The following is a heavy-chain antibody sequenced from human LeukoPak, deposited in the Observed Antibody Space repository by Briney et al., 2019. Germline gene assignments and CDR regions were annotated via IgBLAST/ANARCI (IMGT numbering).Heavy chain of an antibody. CDR1: GFTFSSYW. CDR3: ATDRGHAFDI. V-gene: IGHV3-74*01. Sequence: GGSLRLSCAASGFTFSSYWMRWVRQAPGKGLVWVSRIYSDGSGTTYAESVKGRFTISRDNAKNTLFLQMNGLTAEDTAVYYCATDRGHAFDIWGQGTMVTVSS. CDR2: IYSDGSGT. D-gene: IGHD3-10*01. J-gene: IGHJ3*02.